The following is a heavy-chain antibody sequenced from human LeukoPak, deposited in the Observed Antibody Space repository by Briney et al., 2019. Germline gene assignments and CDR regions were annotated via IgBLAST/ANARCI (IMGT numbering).Heavy chain of an antibody. D-gene: IGHD2-15*01. CDR3: ASLSVVAATSDY. V-gene: IGHV4-59*08. J-gene: IGHJ4*02. CDR2: IYYSGST. CDR1: GGSISSYY. Sequence: KPSETLSLTCTVSGGSISSYYWSWIRQPPGKGLEWIGYIYYSGSTNYNPSLKSRVTISVDTSKNQFSLKLSSVTAADTAVYYCASLSVVAATSDYWGQGTLVTVSP.